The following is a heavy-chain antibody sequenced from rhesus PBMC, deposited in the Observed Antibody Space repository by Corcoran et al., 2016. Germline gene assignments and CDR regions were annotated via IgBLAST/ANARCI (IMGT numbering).Heavy chain of an antibody. V-gene: IGHV2-95*01. CDR1: GFSISTTGTG. CDR2: IYWNDSK. Sequence: QVTLKESGPALVKPTQTLTLTCTFYGFSISTTGTGVGWIRQPPGKALEWLASIYWNDSKYYRTTLKSRLTISKDTSKSQVVLTMTNMHPVDTATYYCARVPSGDYWGQGVLVTVSS. CDR3: ARVPSGDY. J-gene: IGHJ4*01.